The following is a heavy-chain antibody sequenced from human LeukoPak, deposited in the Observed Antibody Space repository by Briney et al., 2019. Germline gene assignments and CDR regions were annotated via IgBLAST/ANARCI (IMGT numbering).Heavy chain of an antibody. CDR2: ISGSGGST. V-gene: IGHV3-23*01. CDR3: ARELDYYTSGSRSFDP. Sequence: GGSLRLSCAASGFTFSSCAMSWVRQAPGKGLEWVSAISGSGGSTYYADSVKGRFTISRDNSKNTLYLQMNSLRAEDTAVYYCARELDYYTSGSRSFDPWGQGTLVTVSS. CDR1: GFTFSSCA. D-gene: IGHD3-10*01. J-gene: IGHJ5*02.